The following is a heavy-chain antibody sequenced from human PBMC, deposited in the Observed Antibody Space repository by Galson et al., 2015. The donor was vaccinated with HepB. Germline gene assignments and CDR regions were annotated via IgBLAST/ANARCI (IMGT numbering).Heavy chain of an antibody. CDR2: ITGSGGNM. V-gene: IGHV3-23*01. Sequence: SLRLSCAASGFTFSSYAMSWVRQAPGKGLEWVSGITGSGGNMYYADSVKGRFTISRDNSKTTLYLQMNSLRAEDTAVYYCAKDGYIVATQIYGMDVWGQGTTVTVSS. CDR1: GFTFSSYA. CDR3: AKDGYIVATQIYGMDV. J-gene: IGHJ6*02. D-gene: IGHD5-12*01.